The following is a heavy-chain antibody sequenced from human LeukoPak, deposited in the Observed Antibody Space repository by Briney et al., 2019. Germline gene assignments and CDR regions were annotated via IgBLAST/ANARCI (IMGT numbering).Heavy chain of an antibody. J-gene: IGHJ5*02. CDR1: GYTFTGYY. CDR3: ARATPLPTNNWFDP. Sequence: GASVKVSCKASGYTFTGYYMHWVRQAPGQGLEWMGWINPNSGGTNYAQKFQGWVTMTRDTSISTAYMELSRLRSDDTAVYYCARATPLPTNNWFDPRGQGTLVTVSS. D-gene: IGHD2-2*01. CDR2: INPNSGGT. V-gene: IGHV1-2*04.